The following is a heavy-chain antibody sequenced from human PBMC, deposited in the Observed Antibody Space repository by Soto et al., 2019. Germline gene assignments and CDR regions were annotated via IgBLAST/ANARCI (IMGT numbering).Heavy chain of an antibody. CDR2: ISGSGGST. CDR3: ARGSRIVATIAYFDY. Sequence: EVQLLESGRGLVQPGGSLRLSCAASGFTFYNYAMSWVRQAPGKGLEWVSTISGSGGSTYYADSVKGRFTISRDNTKNTLYLEMNRVKADDTAVYYCARGSRIVATIAYFDYWGQGTLVTVSS. V-gene: IGHV3-23*01. J-gene: IGHJ4*02. CDR1: GFTFYNYA. D-gene: IGHD5-12*01.